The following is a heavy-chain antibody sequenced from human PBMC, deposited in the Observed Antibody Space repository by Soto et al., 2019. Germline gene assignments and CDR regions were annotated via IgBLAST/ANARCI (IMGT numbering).Heavy chain of an antibody. CDR1: GFTLSDYY. CDR2: ISSSGSTI. CDR3: TTDPVTMIVVVPSSG. Sequence: GGSLRLSCAASGFTLSDYYMSWIRQAPGKGLEWVSYISSSGSTIYYADSVKGRFTISRDNAKNSLYLQMNSLRAEDTAVYYCTTDPVTMIVVVPSSGWGQGTLVTVSS. D-gene: IGHD3-22*01. V-gene: IGHV3-11*01. J-gene: IGHJ4*02.